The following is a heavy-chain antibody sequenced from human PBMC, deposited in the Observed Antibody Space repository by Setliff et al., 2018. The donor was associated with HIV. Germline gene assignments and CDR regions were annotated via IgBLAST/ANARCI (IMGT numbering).Heavy chain of an antibody. CDR2: VDYSGSS. CDR3: ARRSTVARGVDCFAL. Sequence: SETLSLTCSVSGDSMRTNYWTWIRQSPGKGLEWIGHVDYSGSSTYNPSLNSRVTLSIDTSKSQFSLRLSSVTAAEPALYYFARRSTVARGVDCFALWGQGTQVTVSS. J-gene: IGHJ4*02. D-gene: IGHD3-10*01. CDR1: GDSMRTNY. V-gene: IGHV4-59*08.